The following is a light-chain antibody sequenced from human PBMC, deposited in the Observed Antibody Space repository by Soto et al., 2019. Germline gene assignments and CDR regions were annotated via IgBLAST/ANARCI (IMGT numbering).Light chain of an antibody. J-gene: IGLJ2*01. CDR3: SSYTSSATLI. CDR1: SSDVGGYNS. V-gene: IGLV2-14*03. Sequence: QSALTQPASVSGSPGQSITISCTGTSSDVGGYNSVSWHQRHPGKAPKLMIYDVSNRPSGVSDRFSGSKSGNTASLTISGLQAEDEADYFCSSYTSSATLIFGGGTKLTVL. CDR2: DVS.